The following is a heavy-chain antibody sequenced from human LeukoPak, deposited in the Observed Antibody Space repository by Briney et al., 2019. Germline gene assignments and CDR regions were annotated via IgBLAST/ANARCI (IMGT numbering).Heavy chain of an antibody. CDR2: VSHSGGA. Sequence: SETLSLTCSVSGGSISSYYCGWIRQPPGKGLEWIAYVSHSGGATYNPSLKSRVTISLDTSKNQFSLKLRSVTAADTAVYYCATGAPRGMDVWGQGPRSPSP. CDR1: GGSISSYY. CDR3: ATGAPRGMDV. D-gene: IGHD4/OR15-4a*01. J-gene: IGHJ6*02. V-gene: IGHV4-59*08.